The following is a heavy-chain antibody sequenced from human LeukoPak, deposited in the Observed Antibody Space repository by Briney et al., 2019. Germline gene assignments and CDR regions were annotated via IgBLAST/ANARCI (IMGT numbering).Heavy chain of an antibody. CDR3: ARGGLSIMGY. V-gene: IGHV3-48*01. D-gene: IGHD2/OR15-2a*01. CDR2: ISSSGSTK. CDR1: GFTVSSNY. Sequence: GGSLRLSCAASGFTVSSNYMNWVRQAPGKGLEWVSYISSSGSTKYYADSVKGRFTISRDNARNSLYLQMNSLRAEDTAVYFCARGGLSIMGYWGQGTLVTVSS. J-gene: IGHJ4*02.